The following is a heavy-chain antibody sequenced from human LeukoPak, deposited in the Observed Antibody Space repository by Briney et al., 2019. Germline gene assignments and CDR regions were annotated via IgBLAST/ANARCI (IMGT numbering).Heavy chain of an antibody. CDR3: ARVRYCGSSSSCP. J-gene: IGHJ5*02. CDR2: INHSGST. Sequence: PSETLSLTCAVYGGSFSGYYWSWIRQPPGKGLEWIGEINHSGSTNYNPSLKSRVTISVDTSRNQFSLKLSSVTAADTAVYYCARVRYCGSSSSCPWGQGTLVTVSS. V-gene: IGHV4-34*01. CDR1: GGSFSGYY. D-gene: IGHD2-2*01.